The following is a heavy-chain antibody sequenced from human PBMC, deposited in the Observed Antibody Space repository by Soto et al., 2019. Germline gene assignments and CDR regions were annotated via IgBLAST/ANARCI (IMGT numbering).Heavy chain of an antibody. Sequence: QITLKESGPTLVKPTQTLTLTCTFSGFSLSTTAEGVGWIRQPPGKALEWLALIYWDDDELYSPSLKSRLTITKDTSKNQVVLTMTNVDPVDTATYYCAHGSCSSADCYPNPYLDYWGQGILVTVSS. J-gene: IGHJ4*02. D-gene: IGHD2-2*01. CDR2: IYWDDDE. CDR3: AHGSCSSADCYPNPYLDY. CDR1: GFSLSTTAEG. V-gene: IGHV2-5*02.